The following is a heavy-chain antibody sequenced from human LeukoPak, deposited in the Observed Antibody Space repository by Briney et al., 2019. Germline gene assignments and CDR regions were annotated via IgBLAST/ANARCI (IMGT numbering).Heavy chain of an antibody. Sequence: GGSLRLSCAASGFTFSIPWMHWVRRVPGEGLVWVSRINVDGTSTRYADSVKGRFTISRDNAENTVFLQLDSLRAEDTGVYYCTTSRSGGNSGLPDYWGQGTLVTVSS. CDR3: TTSRSGGNSGLPDY. D-gene: IGHD4-23*01. CDR1: GFTFSIPW. CDR2: INVDGTST. V-gene: IGHV3-74*01. J-gene: IGHJ4*02.